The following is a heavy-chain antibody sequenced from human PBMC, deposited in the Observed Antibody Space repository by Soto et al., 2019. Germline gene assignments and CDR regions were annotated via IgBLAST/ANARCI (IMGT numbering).Heavy chain of an antibody. CDR1: GFIFTDHA. CDR3: AKDMGPKAVAGDFDY. CDR2: ISLDGNNK. Sequence: QVQLVESGGGVVQPGTSLRFSCAASGFIFTDHAMHWVRQAPGKGLEWVAVISLDGNNKFFAASVKGRATISRDNSKNMVYLQVNSLRAQDTAVYYCAKDMGPKAVAGDFDYWGQGTLVTVS. J-gene: IGHJ4*02. V-gene: IGHV3-30*18. D-gene: IGHD6-19*01.